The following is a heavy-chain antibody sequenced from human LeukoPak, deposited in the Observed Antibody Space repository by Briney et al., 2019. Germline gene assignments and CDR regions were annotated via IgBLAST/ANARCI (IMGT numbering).Heavy chain of an antibody. CDR1: GLSFGNYW. CDR2: IKQDGSEK. Sequence: GGSLRLSCVASGLSFGNYWMDWVRQAPGKGLEWVGNIKQDGSEKYYVDSVKGRFTISRDNAKNSLYLDMNSLRVEDTAVYYCTRDFDPWGQGTLVTVSS. V-gene: IGHV3-7*01. CDR3: TRDFDP. J-gene: IGHJ5*02.